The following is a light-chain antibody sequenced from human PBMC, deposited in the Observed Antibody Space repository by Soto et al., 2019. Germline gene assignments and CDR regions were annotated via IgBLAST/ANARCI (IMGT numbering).Light chain of an antibody. V-gene: IGLV1-44*01. CDR1: YSNIGSNF. CDR2: SIN. J-gene: IGLJ3*02. CDR3: SSCDDSLDGPV. Sequence: QSVLPQPPSASTTPGQTVPISCSGRYSNIGSNFVSWYQRLPGTAPKLLIYSINQRPSGVPDRFSGSKSGTSASLTISGLQSEDEADYFCSSCDDSLDGPVFGGGTKVTVL.